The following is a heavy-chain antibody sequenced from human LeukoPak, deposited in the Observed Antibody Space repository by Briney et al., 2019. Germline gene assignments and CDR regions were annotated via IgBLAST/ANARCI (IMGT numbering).Heavy chain of an antibody. J-gene: IGHJ6*02. V-gene: IGHV4-30-4*01. CDR3: ARDLPSLYYDFWSGYYYGMDV. CDR1: GGSISSGDYS. CDR2: IYYSGST. D-gene: IGHD3-3*01. Sequence: SETLSLTCTVSGGSISSGDYSWSWIRQPPGKGLEWIGYIYYSGSTYYNPSLKSRVTISVDTSKNQFSLKLSSVTAADTAVYYCARDLPSLYYDFWSGYYYGMDVWGQGTTVTVSS.